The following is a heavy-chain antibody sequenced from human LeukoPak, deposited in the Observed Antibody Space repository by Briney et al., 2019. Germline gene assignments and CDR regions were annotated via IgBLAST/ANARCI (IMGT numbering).Heavy chain of an antibody. D-gene: IGHD4-23*01. Sequence: PGGSLTLSCAGSGITLNGYSVNWVRQAPGKGLDWVSSISSTSTYIYYTDSVKGRFTISRDNAKNSVYLQMSSLRVEDTAVYYCARDLTTVASFDYWGQGTLVTASS. CDR2: ISSTSTYI. J-gene: IGHJ4*02. CDR3: ARDLTTVASFDY. CDR1: GITLNGYS. V-gene: IGHV3-21*01.